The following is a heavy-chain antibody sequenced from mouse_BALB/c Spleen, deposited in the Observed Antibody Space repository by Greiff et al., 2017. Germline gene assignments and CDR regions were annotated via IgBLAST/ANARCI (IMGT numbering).Heavy chain of an antibody. Sequence: EVQRVESGGDLVKPGGSLKLSCAASGFTFSSYGMSWVRQTPDKRLEWVATISSGGSYTYYPDSVKGRFTISRDNAKNTLYLQMSSLKSEDTAMYYCARHKEGLDRYVNYFDYWGQGTTLTVSS. D-gene: IGHD2-14*01. CDR1: GFTFSSYG. CDR2: ISSGGSYT. J-gene: IGHJ2*01. CDR3: ARHKEGLDRYVNYFDY. V-gene: IGHV5-6*01.